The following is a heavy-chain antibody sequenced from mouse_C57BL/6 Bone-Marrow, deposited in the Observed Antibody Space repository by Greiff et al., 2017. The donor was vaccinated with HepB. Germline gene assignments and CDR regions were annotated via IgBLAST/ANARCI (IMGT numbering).Heavy chain of an antibody. CDR2: ISSGSSTI. CDR1: GFTFSDYG. CDR3: ARPSYSRYAMDY. D-gene: IGHD2-12*01. Sequence: EVKLVESGGGLVKPGGSLKLSCAASGFTFSDYGMHWVRQAPEKGLEWVAYISSGSSTIYYADTVKGRFTISRDNAKNTLFLQMTSLRSEDTAMYYCARPSYSRYAMDYWGQGTSVTVSS. J-gene: IGHJ4*01. V-gene: IGHV5-17*01.